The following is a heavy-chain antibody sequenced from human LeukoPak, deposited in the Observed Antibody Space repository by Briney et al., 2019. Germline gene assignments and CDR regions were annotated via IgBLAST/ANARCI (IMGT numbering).Heavy chain of an antibody. D-gene: IGHD5/OR15-5a*01. Sequence: GGSLRLSCAPSAFTLTNYWTSWVRQAPEKGLGWVPSIKQDGSAKQNVHSVKGRFTISRNNAKSLMYLQMNSLRAEDTAVYYCARYGVYDCFDSWGQGTRVTVSS. CDR2: IKQDGSAK. J-gene: IGHJ4*02. CDR1: AFTLTNYW. V-gene: IGHV3-7*01. CDR3: ARYGVYDCFDS.